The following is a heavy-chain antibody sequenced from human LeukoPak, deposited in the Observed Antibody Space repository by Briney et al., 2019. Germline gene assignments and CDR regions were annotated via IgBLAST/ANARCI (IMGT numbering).Heavy chain of an antibody. CDR1: GYTLTELS. D-gene: IGHD3-22*01. CDR2: FDPEDGET. CDR3: ATTPYYYGSSGSGYY. V-gene: IGHV1-24*01. J-gene: IGHJ4*02. Sequence: ASVKVSCKVSGYTLTELSMHWVRQAPGKGLEWMGGFDPEDGETIYAQKFQGRVTMTEDTSTDTAYMELSSPRSEDTAVYYCATTPYYYGSSGSGYYWGQGTLATVSS.